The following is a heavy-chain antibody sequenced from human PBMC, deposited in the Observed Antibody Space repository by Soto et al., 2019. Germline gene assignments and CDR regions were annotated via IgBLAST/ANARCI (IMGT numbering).Heavy chain of an antibody. CDR1: GFTFSASA. Sequence: GGSLRLSCAPSGFTFSASAMHWVRQVSGKGLEWIARIRSKANNYATTYAPSVKGSFTISRDDSENTVYLQMNSLKTAVSAIYYCAKQIYGGNSWGQGTLVTVSS. V-gene: IGHV3-73*01. CDR2: IRSKANNYAT. D-gene: IGHD2-21*02. CDR3: AKQIYGGNS. J-gene: IGHJ4*02.